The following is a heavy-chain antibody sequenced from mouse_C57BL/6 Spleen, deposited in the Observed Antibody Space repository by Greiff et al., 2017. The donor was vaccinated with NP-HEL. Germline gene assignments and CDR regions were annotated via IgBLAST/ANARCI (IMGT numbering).Heavy chain of an antibody. CDR3: TRVPTTVADWYFDV. V-gene: IGHV5-9-1*02. CDR2: ISSGGDYI. Sequence: EVKLMESGEGLVKPGGSLKLSCAASGFTFSSYAMSWVRQTPEKRLEWVAYISSGGDYIYYADTVKGRFTISRDNARNTLYLQMSSLKSEDTAMYYCTRVPTTVADWYFDVWGTGTTVTVSS. CDR1: GFTFSSYA. J-gene: IGHJ1*03. D-gene: IGHD1-1*01.